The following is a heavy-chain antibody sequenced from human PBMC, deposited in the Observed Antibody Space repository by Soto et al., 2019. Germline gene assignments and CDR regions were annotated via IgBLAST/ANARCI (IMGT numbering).Heavy chain of an antibody. J-gene: IGHJ5*02. CDR2: MNPGSGDT. D-gene: IGHD5-18*01. CDR3: ARMESFGSLNWFDP. CDR1: GYTFNNNY. Sequence: ASVKVSCKASGYTFNNNYVSWVLQATGQGLEWMGWMNPGSGDTGYAQKFQGRVTMTRDISIATAYMELNSLTSEDTAIYYCARMESFGSLNWFDPWGQGTLVTVSS. V-gene: IGHV1-8*02.